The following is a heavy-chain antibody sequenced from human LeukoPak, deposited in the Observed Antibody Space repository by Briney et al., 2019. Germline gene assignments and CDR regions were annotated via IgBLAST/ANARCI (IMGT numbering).Heavy chain of an antibody. CDR1: GFTFSTYD. Sequence: GGSLRLSCAASGFTFSTYDMQWVRQAPGKGFECVSGICRSGSTYYTDSVKGRFTISRDNSKDALYLQMNSLRAEDTAVYYCARGESFAFANWGQGTMVTVSS. V-gene: IGHV3-23*05. CDR3: ARGESFAFAN. D-gene: IGHD2-21*01. CDR2: ICRSGST. J-gene: IGHJ3*02.